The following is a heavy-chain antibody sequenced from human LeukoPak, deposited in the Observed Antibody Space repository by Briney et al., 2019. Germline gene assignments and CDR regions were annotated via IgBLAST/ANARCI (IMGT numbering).Heavy chain of an antibody. V-gene: IGHV4-61*02. CDR3: ARVYWGWFDP. D-gene: IGHD7-27*01. Sequence: PSETLSLTCPVSGGSFSTVNYYWSWLRQSAGKGLEWIGRIQTSGNTNYNPSLKSRVTISLDTSRNQFSLKLSSVTAADTALYCCARVYWGWFDPWGQGTLVTVSS. J-gene: IGHJ5*02. CDR2: IQTSGNT. CDR1: GGSFSTVNYY.